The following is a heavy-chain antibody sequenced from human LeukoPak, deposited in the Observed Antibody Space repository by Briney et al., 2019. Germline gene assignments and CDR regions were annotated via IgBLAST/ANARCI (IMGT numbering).Heavy chain of an antibody. CDR1: AFTLSSYA. CDR2: VSGSGGST. D-gene: IGHD6-19*01. V-gene: IGHV3-23*01. J-gene: IGHJ2*01. Sequence: GGSLRLSCAASAFTLSSYAMSWVRQAPGKGLEWVSCVSGSGGSTYYADSVKGRFTISRDNSKNTLYLQLNSLRVEDTAEYYCAKTLRESSGREYFDLWGRGTLVTVSS. CDR3: AKTLRESSGREYFDL.